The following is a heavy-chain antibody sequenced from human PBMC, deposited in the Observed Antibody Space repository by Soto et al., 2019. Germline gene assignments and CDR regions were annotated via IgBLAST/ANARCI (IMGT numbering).Heavy chain of an antibody. CDR1: GFTFSSHA. Sequence: EVQLLESGGGLVQPGGVLRLSCAASGFTFSSHAMSWVRQAPGKGLEWISSISGGSEGAYYADSVKGRFTISRDNSKNTLYLQMNSLRVEDTAVYYCARDLWWYLHWGQGTLVTVSS. CDR2: ISGGSEGA. CDR3: ARDLWWYLH. J-gene: IGHJ4*02. D-gene: IGHD2-15*01. V-gene: IGHV3-23*01.